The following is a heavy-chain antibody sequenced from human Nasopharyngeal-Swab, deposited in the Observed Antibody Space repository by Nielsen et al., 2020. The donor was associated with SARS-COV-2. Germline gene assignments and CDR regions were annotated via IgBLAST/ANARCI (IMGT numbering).Heavy chain of an antibody. CDR3: AKWLSIAAAYDY. CDR1: GFTVSSNY. D-gene: IGHD6-13*01. CDR2: IYSGGST. V-gene: IGHV3-53*05. Sequence: GESLKISCAASGFTVSSNYMSWVRQAPGKGLEWVSVIYSGGSTYYADSVKGRFTISRDNSKNTLYLQMNSLRAEDTAVYYCAKWLSIAAAYDYWGQGTLVTVSS. J-gene: IGHJ4*02.